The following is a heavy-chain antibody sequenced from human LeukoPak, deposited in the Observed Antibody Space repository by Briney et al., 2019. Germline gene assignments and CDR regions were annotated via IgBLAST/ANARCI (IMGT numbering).Heavy chain of an antibody. D-gene: IGHD6-13*01. CDR3: ARHLKMLYSSSWQDAFDI. Sequence: SETLSLTCTDSGGSISSYYWSWIRQPPGKGLEWIGYIYYSGSTNYNPSLKSRVTISVDTSKNQFSLKLSSVTAADTAVYYCARHLKMLYSSSWQDAFDIWGQGTMVTVSS. J-gene: IGHJ3*02. CDR1: GGSISSYY. CDR2: IYYSGST. V-gene: IGHV4-59*08.